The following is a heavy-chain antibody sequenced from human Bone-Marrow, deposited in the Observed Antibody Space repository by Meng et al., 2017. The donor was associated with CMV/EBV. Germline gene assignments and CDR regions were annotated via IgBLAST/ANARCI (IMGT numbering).Heavy chain of an antibody. J-gene: IGHJ3*02. CDR2: SRDKGNRYTT. CDR1: SEDY. CDR3: VRFTYGGGKRDTAFDI. D-gene: IGHD4-23*01. Sequence: SEDYRDWVRQGTGKGQEWVGRSRDKGNRYTTEYAESVKDRFTIARDDVKNSLYMQMNSLKIEDTAVYYCVRFTYGGGKRDTAFDIWGQGTMVTVSS. V-gene: IGHV3-72*01.